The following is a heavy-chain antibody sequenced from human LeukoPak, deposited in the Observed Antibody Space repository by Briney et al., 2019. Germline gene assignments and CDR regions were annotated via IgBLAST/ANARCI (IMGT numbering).Heavy chain of an antibody. V-gene: IGHV2-70*01. Sequence: RESGPALVKPTQTLTLTCTFSGFSLSTSGMCVSWIRQPSGKSLEWLALIDWDDDKYYSTSLKSRLTISKDTSKNQVVLTITNMDPVDTATYYCARVYRYSGSLDYWGQGVLVTVSS. CDR2: IDWDDDK. CDR1: GFSLSTSGMC. CDR3: ARVYRYSGSLDY. D-gene: IGHD1-26*01. J-gene: IGHJ4*02.